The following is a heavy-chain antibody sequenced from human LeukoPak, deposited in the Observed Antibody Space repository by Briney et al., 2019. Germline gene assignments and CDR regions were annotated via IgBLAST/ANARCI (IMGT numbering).Heavy chain of an antibody. CDR1: GFTFSSYW. Sequence: QSGGSLRLSCAASGFTFSSYWMSWVRQAPGKGLEWVANIKQDGSEKYYVDSVKGRFTISRDNAKNSLYLQMNSLRAEDTAVYYCARDPRRETDYSNLDYWGQGTLVTVSS. D-gene: IGHD4-11*01. J-gene: IGHJ4*02. CDR2: IKQDGSEK. CDR3: ARDPRRETDYSNLDY. V-gene: IGHV3-7*01.